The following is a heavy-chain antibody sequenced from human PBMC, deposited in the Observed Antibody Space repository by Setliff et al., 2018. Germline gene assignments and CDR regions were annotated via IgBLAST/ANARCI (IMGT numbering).Heavy chain of an antibody. J-gene: IGHJ2*01. CDR3: VRGGSAWAWNYDL. CDR2: SNHGGST. V-gene: IGHV4-34*01. D-gene: IGHD3-10*01. Sequence: SETLSLTCSVYGESFSNNYWSWIRQTPGKGLEWIGESNHGGSTSYHPSLKSRLTMSVDTSKNQFSLNVNSVTSADTAVYYCVRGGSAWAWNYDLWGRGTLVTVSS. CDR1: GESFSNNY.